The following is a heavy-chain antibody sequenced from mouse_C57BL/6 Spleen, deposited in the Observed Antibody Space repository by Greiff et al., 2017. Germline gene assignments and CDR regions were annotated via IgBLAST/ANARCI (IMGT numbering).Heavy chain of an antibody. J-gene: IGHJ3*01. CDR1: GYTFTDYY. CDR3: ARSDYDYDGTGAWFAY. CDR2: INPNNGGT. D-gene: IGHD2-4*01. V-gene: IGHV1-26*01. Sequence: VQLQQSGPELVKPGASVKISCKASGYTFTDYYMNWVKQSHGKSLEWIGDINPNNGGTSYNQKFKGKATLTVDKSSSSAYMELRSLTSEDSAVYYCARSDYDYDGTGAWFAYWGQGTLVTVSA.